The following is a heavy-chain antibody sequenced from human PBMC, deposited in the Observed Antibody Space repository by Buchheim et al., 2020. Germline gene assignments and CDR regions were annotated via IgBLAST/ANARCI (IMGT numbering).Heavy chain of an antibody. D-gene: IGHD5-18*01. CDR2: IYYSGRT. J-gene: IGHJ3*02. CDR1: GGPISSGGYY. Sequence: QVQLQESGPGLVKPSQTLSLTCTVSGGPISSGGYYWSWIRQHPGKGLEWIGYIYYSGRTHYNPSLKSRVTISVDTSKNQFSLKLSSVTAADTAVYYCARGSIQLWLRNAFDIWGQGT. CDR3: ARGSIQLWLRNAFDI. V-gene: IGHV4-31*03.